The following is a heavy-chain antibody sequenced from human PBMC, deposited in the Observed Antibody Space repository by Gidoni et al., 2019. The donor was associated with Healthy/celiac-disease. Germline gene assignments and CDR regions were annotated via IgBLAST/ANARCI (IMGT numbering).Heavy chain of an antibody. CDR2: IYSGGST. Sequence: EVQLVESGGGLVQPGVSLTLSCAASGFTVSSNYMSWVRQAPGKGLEWVSVIYSGGSTYYADSVKGRFTSSRDNSKNTLYLQMNSLRAEDTAVYYCARDVNYYGSGSYRDYWGQGTLVTVSS. CDR3: ARDVNYYGSGSYRDY. CDR1: GFTVSSNY. V-gene: IGHV3-66*01. J-gene: IGHJ4*02. D-gene: IGHD3-10*01.